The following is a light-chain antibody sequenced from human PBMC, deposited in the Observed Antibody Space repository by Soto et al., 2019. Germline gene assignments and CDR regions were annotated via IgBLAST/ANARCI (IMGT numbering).Light chain of an antibody. Sequence: DIVMTQSPDSLAVSLGEWATVNCKSSQSVLHRSSNKNFLAWYQQKPGQPPKLLISWASTRESGVPDRFSGSGSETDFALTISSLQAEDVAVYFCQHYYNTPWTFGQGTKVEIK. CDR3: QHYYNTPWT. CDR1: QSVLHRSSNKNF. J-gene: IGKJ1*01. V-gene: IGKV4-1*01. CDR2: WAS.